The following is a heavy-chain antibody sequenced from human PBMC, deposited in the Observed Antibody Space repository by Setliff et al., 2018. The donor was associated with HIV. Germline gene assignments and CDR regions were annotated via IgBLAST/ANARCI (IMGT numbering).Heavy chain of an antibody. CDR1: GYTFTGYY. D-gene: IGHD6-6*01. J-gene: IGHJ3*02. V-gene: IGHV1-2*02. CDR2: INPSSGGT. CDR3: AREWVSSSQSSCAFDI. Sequence: ASVKVSCKASGYTFTGYYMHWVRQAPGQGLEWMGWINPSSGGTNYAQKFQGRATMTRDTSISTAYMELSRLRSDDTAVYYCAREWVSSSQSSCAFDIWGQGTMVAVSS.